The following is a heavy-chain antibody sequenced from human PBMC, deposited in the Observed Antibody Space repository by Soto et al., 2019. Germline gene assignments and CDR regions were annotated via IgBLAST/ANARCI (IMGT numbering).Heavy chain of an antibody. V-gene: IGHV1-18*01. D-gene: IGHD4-4*01. CDR2: ISAYNGNT. CDR3: ARATSYSNYYKGWFDP. Sequence: ASVKVSCKASGYTFTNFGISWVRQAPGQGLEWMGWISAYNGNTNYAQNFQGRVTMTADKSTSTAYMELRSLRSEDTAVYYCARATSYSNYYKGWFDPWGQGTLVTVSS. J-gene: IGHJ5*02. CDR1: GYTFTNFG.